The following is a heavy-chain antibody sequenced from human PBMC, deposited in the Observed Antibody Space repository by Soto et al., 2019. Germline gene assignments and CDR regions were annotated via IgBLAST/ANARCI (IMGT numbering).Heavy chain of an antibody. D-gene: IGHD2-21*01. V-gene: IGHV4-39*07. CDR1: GGSISSRSYY. CDR2: INHLGSI. Sequence: SETLSLTCTVSGGSISSRSYYWGWIRQPPGMALEWIGEINHLGSINYNPSLKSRVTMSVDTSKNQFSLTLNSVSAADTATYYCARGGISHWAYFYYMDVWDRGTTVTVSS. J-gene: IGHJ6*03. CDR3: ARGGISHWAYFYYMDV.